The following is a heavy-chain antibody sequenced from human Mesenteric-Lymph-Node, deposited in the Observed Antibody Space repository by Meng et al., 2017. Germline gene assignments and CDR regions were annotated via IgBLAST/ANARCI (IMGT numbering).Heavy chain of an antibody. D-gene: IGHD3-10*01. CDR2: INGGAGAP. Sequence: ASVKVSCKASGYTFTAFGIHWVRQAPGQRLEWMGMINGGAGAPTYSQRFQGRLTITGDSSATTAYMQLSSLRSDDTAVYYCARFGELSPDAFDIWGQGTMVTVSS. V-gene: IGHV1-3*01. J-gene: IGHJ3*02. CDR1: GYTFTAFG. CDR3: ARFGELSPDAFDI.